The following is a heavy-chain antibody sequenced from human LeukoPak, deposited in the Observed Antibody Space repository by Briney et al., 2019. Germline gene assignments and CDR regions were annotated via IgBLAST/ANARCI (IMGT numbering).Heavy chain of an antibody. CDR2: ISSSSSYI. Sequence: GGSLRLSCAASGFTFSSYSMNWVRRAPGKGLEWVSSISSSSSYIYYADSVKGRFTISRDNAKNSLYLQMNSLRAEDTAVYYCARDLGDYYGMDVWGQGTTVTVSS. CDR1: GFTFSSYS. CDR3: ARDLGDYYGMDV. V-gene: IGHV3-21*01. D-gene: IGHD3-10*01. J-gene: IGHJ6*02.